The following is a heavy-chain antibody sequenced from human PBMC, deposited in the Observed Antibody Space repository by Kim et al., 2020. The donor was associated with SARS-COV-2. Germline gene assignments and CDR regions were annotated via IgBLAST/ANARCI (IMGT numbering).Heavy chain of an antibody. Sequence: ADSVKGRFTISRDNSKNTLYLQMNSLRAEDTAVYYCAKVEGIAVAELFDYWGQGTLVTVSS. CDR3: AKVEGIAVAELFDY. D-gene: IGHD6-19*01. J-gene: IGHJ4*02. V-gene: IGHV3-23*01.